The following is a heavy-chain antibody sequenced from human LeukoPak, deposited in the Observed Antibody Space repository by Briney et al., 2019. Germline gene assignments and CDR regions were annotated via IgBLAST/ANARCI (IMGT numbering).Heavy chain of an antibody. CDR1: GYTFTSYG. J-gene: IGHJ6*03. V-gene: IGHV1-18*01. Sequence: ASVKVSCKASGYTFTSYGISWVRQAPGQGLEWMGWISAYNGNTNYAQKLQGRVTMTTDTSTSTAYMELRSLRSDDTAVYYCARADPVYYYYYMDVWGKGTTVTVSS. CDR3: ARADPVYYYYYMDV. CDR2: ISAYNGNT.